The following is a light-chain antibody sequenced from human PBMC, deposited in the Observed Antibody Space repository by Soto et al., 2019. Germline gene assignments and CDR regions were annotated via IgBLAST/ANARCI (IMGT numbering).Light chain of an antibody. Sequence: QSALTQPRSVSGSPGQSVTISCTGTSSDVGGYNYVSWYQQHPGKAPKLMIYDVSKRPSGVPDRFSGSKSGNTASLTISGLQAEDEADYYRCSYAGSYTLYVFGIGTKVTVL. CDR1: SSDVGGYNY. V-gene: IGLV2-11*01. CDR3: CSYAGSYTLYV. CDR2: DVS. J-gene: IGLJ1*01.